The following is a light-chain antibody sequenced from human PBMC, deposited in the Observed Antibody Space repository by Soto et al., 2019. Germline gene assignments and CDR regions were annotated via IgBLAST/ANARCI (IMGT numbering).Light chain of an antibody. CDR3: LQYNDWPYT. Sequence: EIVMTQSPATLSVSPGERATLSCRASQSVNSNLAWYQQKPGQAPRLLISGASTRATGIPARFSGSGSETEFTLTISSLQSEDFAVYYCLQYNDWPYTFGQGTKLEIK. CDR2: GAS. V-gene: IGKV3-15*01. CDR1: QSVNSN. J-gene: IGKJ2*01.